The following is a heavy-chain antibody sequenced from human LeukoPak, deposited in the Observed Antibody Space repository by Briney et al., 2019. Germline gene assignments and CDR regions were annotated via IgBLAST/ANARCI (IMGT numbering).Heavy chain of an antibody. CDR3: ARDSPGYYLWTPDY. CDR1: GFTFSSCT. V-gene: IGHV3-21*01. Sequence: GGSLRLSCAASGFTFSSCTMNWVRQAPGKGLEWVSSISSGSNYINYADSVKGRFSISRANAKNSLYLQMNGLRAEDTALYYCARDSPGYYLWTPDYWGQGTLVTVSS. D-gene: IGHD3-9*01. CDR2: ISSGSNYI. J-gene: IGHJ4*02.